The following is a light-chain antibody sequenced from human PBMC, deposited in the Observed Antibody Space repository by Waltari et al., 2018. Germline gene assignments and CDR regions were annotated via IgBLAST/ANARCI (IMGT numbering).Light chain of an antibody. CDR1: ENVSKW. CDR3: QQSYTYSYT. J-gene: IGKJ2*01. CDR2: KAS. V-gene: IGKV1-5*03. Sequence: DIQMTQSPSTLSASVGDRVTITCRARENVSKWLAWYQQQPGKAPKLMVYKASILRSVAPSRCSGSGSGTEFSLTISSLQPDDFATYYCQQSYTYSYTFGQGTKLEIK.